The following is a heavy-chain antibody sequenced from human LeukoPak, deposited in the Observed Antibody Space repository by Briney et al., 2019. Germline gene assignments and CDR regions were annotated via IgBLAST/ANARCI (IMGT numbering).Heavy chain of an antibody. D-gene: IGHD3-3*01. CDR2: FDPEDGET. CDR3: ATSRAFTIFGVVTYDAFDI. V-gene: IGHV1-24*01. Sequence: ASVKVSCKVSGYTLTELSMHWVRQAPGKGLEWMGGFDPEDGETIYAQKFQGRVTMTEDTSTDTAYMELSSLRSEDTAVYYCATSRAFTIFGVVTYDAFDIWGQGTMVTVSS. J-gene: IGHJ3*02. CDR1: GYTLTELS.